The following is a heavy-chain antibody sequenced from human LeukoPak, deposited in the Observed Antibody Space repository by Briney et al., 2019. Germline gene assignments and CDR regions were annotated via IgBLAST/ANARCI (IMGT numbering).Heavy chain of an antibody. CDR2: IKQDGSEK. J-gene: IGHJ4*02. CDR3: ARVPRVVVVAATCFDY. D-gene: IGHD2-15*01. CDR1: GFTFGSYW. V-gene: IGHV3-7*01. Sequence: GGSLRLSCAASGFTFGSYWMTWVRQAPGKGLEWVANIKQDGSEKYYVDSVKGRFTISRDNAKNSLSLQMNSLRADDTAVYYCARVPRVVVVAATCFDYWGQGTLVTVSS.